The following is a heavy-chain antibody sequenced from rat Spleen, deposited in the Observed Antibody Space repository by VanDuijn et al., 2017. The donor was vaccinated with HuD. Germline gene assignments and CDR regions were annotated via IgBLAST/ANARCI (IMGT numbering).Heavy chain of an antibody. V-gene: IGHV2S61*01. CDR3: ARIRRTPY. J-gene: IGHJ3*01. CDR1: GFSLTGNN. D-gene: IGHD4-2*01. Sequence: QVQLKESGPGLVQPSQTLSLTCTVSGFSLTGNNVHWVRQPPGKGLEWMGVIWGNGNTNYNSVLKSRLSISRDTSKSQVFLKMNNQQTEDTAMYFCARIRRTPYWGQGTLVTVSS. CDR2: IWGNGNT.